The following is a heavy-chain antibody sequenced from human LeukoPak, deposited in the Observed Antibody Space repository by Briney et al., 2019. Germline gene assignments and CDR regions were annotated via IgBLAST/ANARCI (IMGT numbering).Heavy chain of an antibody. CDR3: AKGYYGSGSYGWFDP. J-gene: IGHJ5*02. D-gene: IGHD3-10*01. CDR2: ISGSGDT. V-gene: IGHV3-23*01. Sequence: PGGSLRLSCGASGFTFSSHGMNWVRQAPGKGLEWVSAISGSGDTYYADSVKGRFTISRDNSKNTLYLQMNSLRAEDTAVYYCAKGYYGSGSYGWFDPWGQGTLVTVSS. CDR1: GFTFSSHG.